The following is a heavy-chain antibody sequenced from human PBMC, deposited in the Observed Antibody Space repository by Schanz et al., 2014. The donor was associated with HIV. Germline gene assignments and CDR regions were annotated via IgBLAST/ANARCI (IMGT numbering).Heavy chain of an antibody. CDR1: GFSFDTFG. D-gene: IGHD6-6*01. CDR3: AKGWRGYSISSWVDY. Sequence: QVQLVESGGGVVQPGRSLRLSCAGSGFSFDTFGIHWVRQAPGKGLEWLAVISYDGRNKKFANSVKGRFTISRDNSKNTVYLQAKSLRPEDTAVYYCAKGWRGYSISSWVDYWGQGSLVTVSS. CDR2: ISYDGRNK. J-gene: IGHJ4*02. V-gene: IGHV3-30*18.